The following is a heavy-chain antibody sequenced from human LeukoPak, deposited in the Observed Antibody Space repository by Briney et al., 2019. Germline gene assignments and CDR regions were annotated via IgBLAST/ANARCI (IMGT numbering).Heavy chain of an antibody. CDR1: GFTFSHYW. V-gene: IGHV3-7*03. Sequence: GGSLRLSCAASGFTFSHYWMSWVRQAPGKGLEWVANIKSDGTEKYYLDSVKGRFTISRDNAKNSLYLQMNSLRAEDTALYYCARWGAYSSGWDYCGQGPLVTVSS. CDR2: IKSDGTEK. J-gene: IGHJ4*02. D-gene: IGHD6-19*01. CDR3: ARWGAYSSGWDY.